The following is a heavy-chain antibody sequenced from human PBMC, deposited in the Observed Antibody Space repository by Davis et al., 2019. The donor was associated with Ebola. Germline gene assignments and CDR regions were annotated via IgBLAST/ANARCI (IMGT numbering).Heavy chain of an antibody. CDR2: IYAGNGNT. CDR1: GYTFTSYA. CDR3: AVEGYCTNGVCLRGGAFDY. D-gene: IGHD2-8*01. Sequence: ASVKVSCKASGYTFTSYAMHWVRQAPGQRLEWMGWIYAGNGNTKYSQKFQGRVTITRDTSASTAYMELSSLRSEDTAVYYCAVEGYCTNGVCLRGGAFDYWGQGTLVTVSS. J-gene: IGHJ4*02. V-gene: IGHV1-3*01.